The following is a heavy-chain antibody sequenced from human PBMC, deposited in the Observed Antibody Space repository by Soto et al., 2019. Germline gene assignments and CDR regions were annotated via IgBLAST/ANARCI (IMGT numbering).Heavy chain of an antibody. D-gene: IGHD6-13*01. Sequence: EVQLVESGGGLVQPGRSLRLSCAASGFTFDDYAMHWVRQVPGQGLEWVSGINWNSGSIGYADSVKGRFAISRDNAKNSLHLQMNSLRAEDTAFYYCVKDESINWYSGHFRHWGQGNLVTVSS. CDR3: VKDESINWYSGHFRH. CDR1: GFTFDDYA. CDR2: INWNSGSI. V-gene: IGHV3-9*01. J-gene: IGHJ1*01.